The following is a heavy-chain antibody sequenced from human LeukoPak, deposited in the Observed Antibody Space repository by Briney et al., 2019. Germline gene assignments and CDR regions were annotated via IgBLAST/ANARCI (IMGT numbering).Heavy chain of an antibody. CDR3: ARGCSSTSCWLRMDV. D-gene: IGHD2-2*01. CDR2: IYTSGST. CDR1: GGPISSYY. V-gene: IGHV4-4*07. Sequence: SETLSLTCTVSGGPISSYYWSWIRQPAGKGLEWIGRIYTSGSTSYNPSLKSRVTMSIDTSKNQFSLKLSSVTAADTAVYYYARGCSSTSCWLRMDVWGQGTTVTVSS. J-gene: IGHJ6*02.